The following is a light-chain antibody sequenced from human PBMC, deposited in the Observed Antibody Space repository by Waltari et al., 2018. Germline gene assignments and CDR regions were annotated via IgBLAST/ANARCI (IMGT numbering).Light chain of an antibody. V-gene: IGKV3-15*01. Sequence: EIVMTQSPATLSVSPGERVSLSCRASQTVRTNLAWYQQKPGQSPRLLIYGASTRAPGVPAKFSGSGSGTEFTLDISSLQSEDLAVYYCQQYNIWPPLTFGGGTKLEIK. CDR3: QQYNIWPPLT. J-gene: IGKJ4*01. CDR1: QTVRTN. CDR2: GAS.